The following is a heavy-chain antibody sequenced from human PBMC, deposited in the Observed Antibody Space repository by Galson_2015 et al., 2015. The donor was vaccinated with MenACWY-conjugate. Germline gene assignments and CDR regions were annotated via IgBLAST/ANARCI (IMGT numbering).Heavy chain of an antibody. CDR3: ARLVTRGITIFGAHPRASYGLDV. V-gene: IGHV4-34*01. CDR2: INHVGDT. J-gene: IGHJ6*02. Sequence: ETLSLTCGVHDGSLTGASWSWIRQPPGKGLEWIGEINHVGDTDYNPSLRGRVTISLDTSKNQFPLRLSSVTAEDTAVYYCARLVTRGITIFGAHPRASYGLDVWGQGTTVIVSS. D-gene: IGHD3-3*01. CDR1: DGSLTGAS.